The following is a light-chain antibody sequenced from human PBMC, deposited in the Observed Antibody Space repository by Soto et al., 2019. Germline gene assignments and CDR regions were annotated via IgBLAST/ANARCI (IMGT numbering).Light chain of an antibody. CDR2: RAS. CDR3: QQYNSYSPRLT. Sequence: DIQMTQSPSTLSASVGDRVTITCRASQSISNWLAWYQQKPGKAPKLLIYRASSLESGVPSRFSGSGSGTEFTLTISSLQPCDFATYYCQQYNSYSPRLTFGGGTKVETK. CDR1: QSISNW. V-gene: IGKV1-5*03. J-gene: IGKJ4*01.